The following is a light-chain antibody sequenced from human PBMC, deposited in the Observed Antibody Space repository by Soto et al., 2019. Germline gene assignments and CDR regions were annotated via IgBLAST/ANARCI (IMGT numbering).Light chain of an antibody. CDR2: KAT. J-gene: IGKJ2*01. CDR3: QQYNDLQYT. Sequence: DIQMTQSPSTLSASVGDGVTITCRASQIIGYWLAWYQQKPGKAPKLLIYKATNLQSGVPSRFSGSGSGTDFSLTISSRQPEDSATYFCQQYNDLQYTFGPGTKLE. CDR1: QIIGYW. V-gene: IGKV1-5*03.